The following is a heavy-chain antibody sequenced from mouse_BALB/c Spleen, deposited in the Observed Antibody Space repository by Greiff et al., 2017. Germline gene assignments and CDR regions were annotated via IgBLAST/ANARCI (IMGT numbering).Heavy chain of an antibody. CDR1: GFTFSSFG. V-gene: IGHV5-17*02. Sequence: EVQVVESGGGLVQPGGSRKLSCAASGFTFSSFGMHWVRQAPEKGLEWVAYISSGSSTIYYADTVKGRFTISRDNPKNTLFLQMTSLRSEDTAMYYCARSDYDPFAYWGQGTLVTVSA. CDR2: ISSGSSTI. J-gene: IGHJ3*01. D-gene: IGHD2-4*01. CDR3: ARSDYDPFAY.